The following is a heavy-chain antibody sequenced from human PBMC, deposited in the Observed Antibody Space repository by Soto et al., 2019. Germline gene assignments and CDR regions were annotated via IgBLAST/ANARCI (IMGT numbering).Heavy chain of an antibody. CDR1: GGSISSGGYY. Sequence: QVQLQESGPGLVKPSQTLSLTCTVSGGSISSGGYYWIWIRQHPGKGLEWIGYIDYSGSTYYNPSLTGRVTISVDTSKNQFSLKLSSVTAADTAVYYCATGRGRGILTGYYNTFDYWGQGTLVTVSS. CDR2: IDYSGST. D-gene: IGHD3-9*01. CDR3: ATGRGRGILTGYYNTFDY. J-gene: IGHJ4*02. V-gene: IGHV4-31*03.